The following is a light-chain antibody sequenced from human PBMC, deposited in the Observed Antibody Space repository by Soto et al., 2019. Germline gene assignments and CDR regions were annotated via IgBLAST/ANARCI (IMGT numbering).Light chain of an antibody. CDR1: SSDVGGYNY. CDR3: CSYAGSYIHVV. J-gene: IGLJ2*01. V-gene: IGLV2-11*01. CDR2: DVT. Sequence: QSALTQPRSVSGSPGQSVTISCTGTSSDVGGYNYVSWYQQHPGKAPKLMIYDVTKRPSGVPDRFSGSKSGSAASLTISGLHAEDDADYYCCSYAGSYIHVVFGGGTKLTVL.